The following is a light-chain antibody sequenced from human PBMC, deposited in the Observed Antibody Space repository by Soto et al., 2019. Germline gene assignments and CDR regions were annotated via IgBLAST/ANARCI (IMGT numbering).Light chain of an antibody. CDR3: QSYDRSLSGSI. CDR2: ANT. V-gene: IGLV1-40*01. J-gene: IGLJ2*01. CDR1: SSNIGAGYD. Sequence: QPVLTQPPSVSGAPGQRVTISCTGSSSNIGAGYDVHWYQHLPGTAPKLLIYANTNRPSGVPDRFSGSKSGTSASLAITGLQAEDEADYYCQSYDRSLSGSIFGGGTKVTVL.